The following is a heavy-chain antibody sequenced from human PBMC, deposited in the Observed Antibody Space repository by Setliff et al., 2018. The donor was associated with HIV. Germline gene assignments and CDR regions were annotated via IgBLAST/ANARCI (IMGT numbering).Heavy chain of an antibody. D-gene: IGHD6-19*01. CDR1: GAPISSYY. V-gene: IGHV4-59*08. J-gene: IGHJ5*02. Sequence: PSETLSLTCKVSGAPISSYYWNWIRQPPGKGLEWIGYIYNSGYSNSKPSLKSRVTISVDTSKSQFSLKLSSLTAADTAVYYCARGRTQWPNYNYFDPWGLGTLVTVSS. CDR3: ARGRTQWPNYNYFDP. CDR2: IYNSGYS.